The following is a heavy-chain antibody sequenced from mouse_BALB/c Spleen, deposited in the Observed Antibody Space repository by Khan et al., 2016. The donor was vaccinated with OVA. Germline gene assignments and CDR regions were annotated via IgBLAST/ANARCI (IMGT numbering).Heavy chain of an antibody. CDR2: RNTYTGEP. CDR1: GYTFTTNG. CDR3: ARMAYNGTMDY. V-gene: IGHV9-3-1*01. Sequence: QIQLVQSGPELKKPGETVKISCKASGYTFTTNGMNWVKQAPGKGLKWMGWRNTYTGEPIYADDFKGRFAFSLENSASTAYLQISNLEKYDTATYYCARMAYNGTMDYWGQGTSVTVSS. D-gene: IGHD6-1*01. J-gene: IGHJ4*01.